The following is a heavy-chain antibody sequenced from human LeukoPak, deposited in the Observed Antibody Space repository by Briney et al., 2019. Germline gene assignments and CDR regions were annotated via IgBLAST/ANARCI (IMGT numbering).Heavy chain of an antibody. Sequence: GGSLRLSCAASGFTFSNSVMSWVRQAPGKGLEWVSLISGSGDNIYYVDSVKGRFTISRDNSKNTLYLQMNSLRAEDTAVYFCAKGTSPLDPWGQGTLVTVSS. CDR3: AKGTSPLDP. CDR1: GFTFSNSV. J-gene: IGHJ5*02. V-gene: IGHV3-23*01. CDR2: ISGSGDNI.